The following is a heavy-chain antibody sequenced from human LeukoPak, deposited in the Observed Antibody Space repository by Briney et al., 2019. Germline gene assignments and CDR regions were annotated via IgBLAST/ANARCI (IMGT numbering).Heavy chain of an antibody. CDR3: TRLGGSPPYFDY. V-gene: IGHV3-73*01. J-gene: IGHJ4*02. Sequence: GGSLRLSCAASGFTFSGSAMHWVRQASGKGVEWVGRIRRKGNDYATAYAASVKGSFAISRDDSKNTAYLQMDSLKTEDTAVYFCTRLGGSPPYFDYWGQGTLVTVSS. CDR1: GFTFSGSA. CDR2: IRRKGNDYAT. D-gene: IGHD3-16*01.